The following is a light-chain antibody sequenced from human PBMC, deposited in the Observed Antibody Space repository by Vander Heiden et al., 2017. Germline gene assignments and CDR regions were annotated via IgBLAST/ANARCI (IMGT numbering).Light chain of an antibody. CDR1: QRVSSNY. CDR3: QRGGSSPLYT. V-gene: IGKV3-20*01. J-gene: IGKJ2*01. Sequence: IVLTQSPGTLSLSPGERATLSCRASQRVSSNYLAWHQQKPGQAPRLLIYGASSSAIAIPDRSSRSGYRTDFTLTISMREPEDFAVYFCQRGGSSPLYTFGQGTKLEIK. CDR2: GAS.